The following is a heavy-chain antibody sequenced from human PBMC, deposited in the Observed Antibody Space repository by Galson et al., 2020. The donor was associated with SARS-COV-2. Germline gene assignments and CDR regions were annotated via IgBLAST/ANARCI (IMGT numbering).Heavy chain of an antibody. CDR3: ARDSQGGNDYNYLLF. Sequence: ASEKVSCKASGYTFTRYYIHWVRQAPGQGLEWMGIINPSGGGTTYAQKFQGRVTMTRDTSTSTVYMELSSLRSEDTAVYYCARDSQGGNDYNYLLFWGQGTLVTVSS. V-gene: IGHV1-46*01. CDR2: INPSGGGT. CDR1: GYTFTRYY. D-gene: IGHD4-4*01. J-gene: IGHJ4*02.